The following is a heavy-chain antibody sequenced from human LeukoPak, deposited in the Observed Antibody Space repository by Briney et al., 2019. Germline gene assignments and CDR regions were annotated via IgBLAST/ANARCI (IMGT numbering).Heavy chain of an antibody. CDR3: ARHALGNYDILTGYYNFPDY. D-gene: IGHD3-9*01. CDR2: IYYSGST. Sequence: SQTLSLTCTVSGGSISSGDYYWSWIRQPPGKGLEWIGYIYYSGSTYYNPSLKSRVTISVDTSKNQFSLKLSSVTAADTAVYYCARHALGNYDILTGYYNFPDYWGQGTLVTVSS. J-gene: IGHJ4*02. V-gene: IGHV4-30-4*01. CDR1: GGSISSGDYY.